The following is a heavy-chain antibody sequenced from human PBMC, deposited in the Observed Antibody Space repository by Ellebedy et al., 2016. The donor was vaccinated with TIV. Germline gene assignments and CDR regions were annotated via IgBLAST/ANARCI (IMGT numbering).Heavy chain of an antibody. D-gene: IGHD4-17*01. V-gene: IGHV4-38-2*02. CDR3: ANESGDYDY. J-gene: IGHJ4*02. Sequence: SETLSLXXTVSSYSIGSDYYWGWIRQPPGKGLEWIGIIYHSGRTYYNPSLKSRVTLSVDTSKRQFSLKLSSVTAADTAVYYCANESGDYDYWGQGTLVTVSS. CDR2: IYHSGRT. CDR1: SYSIGSDYY.